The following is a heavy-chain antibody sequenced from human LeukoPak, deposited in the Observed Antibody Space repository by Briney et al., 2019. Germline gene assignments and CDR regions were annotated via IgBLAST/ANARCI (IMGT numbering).Heavy chain of an antibody. CDR3: ASAYYDYVWGSYRSFDY. V-gene: IGHV3-48*03. CDR1: GFTFSSYE. D-gene: IGHD3-16*02. CDR2: ITSSGSTI. J-gene: IGHJ4*02. Sequence: GGSLRLSCAASGFTFSSYEMNWVRQAPGNGMEWVSYITSSGSTIYYADSVKGRFTISRDNAKNSLYLQMNSLRAEDTAVYYCASAYYDYVWGSYRSFDYWGQGTLVTVSS.